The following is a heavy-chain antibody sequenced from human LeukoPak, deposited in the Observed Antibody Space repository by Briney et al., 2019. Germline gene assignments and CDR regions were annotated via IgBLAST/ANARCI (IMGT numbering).Heavy chain of an antibody. CDR2: IGYDGSTK. J-gene: IGHJ6*02. V-gene: IGHV3-33*01. CDR3: ASDSEQQVDAPDV. CDR1: GFSFSSFG. D-gene: IGHD6-13*01. Sequence: GGSLRLSCVTSGFSFSSFGMHWVRQAPGKGLEWVAVIGYDGSTKYYADSVKGRFTISRDSSNNTVYLQMNSLRAEDTALYYCASDSEQQVDAPDVWGQGTTVTVSS.